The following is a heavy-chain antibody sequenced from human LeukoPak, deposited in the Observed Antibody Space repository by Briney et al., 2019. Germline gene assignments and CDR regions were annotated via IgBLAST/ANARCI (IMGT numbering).Heavy chain of an antibody. D-gene: IGHD3-22*01. CDR1: GYTFTNNG. CDR2: ISTYNGNT. V-gene: IGHV1-18*01. Sequence: ASVKVSCKASGYTFTNNGIVWVRRAPGQGLEWMGWISTYNGNTNYAQKLQGRVTMTTDTSTSTAYMELRSLRSDDTAVYYCARGHHLTTDNWFDPWGQGTLVTVSS. CDR3: ARGHHLTTDNWFDP. J-gene: IGHJ5*02.